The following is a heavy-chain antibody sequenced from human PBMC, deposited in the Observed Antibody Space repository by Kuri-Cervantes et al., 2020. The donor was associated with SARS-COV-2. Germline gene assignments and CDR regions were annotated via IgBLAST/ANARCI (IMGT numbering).Heavy chain of an antibody. CDR3: VRDGDHWNFDY. D-gene: IGHD1-1*01. CDR2: INPDGSYT. CDR1: GFTFSGHW. V-gene: IGHV3-74*01. J-gene: IGHJ4*02. Sequence: GGSLRLSCAASGFTFSGHWIHWVRQVPGKGLVWVSRINPDGSYTDNADSVKGRFTLSRDNAKNMLFLQMNSLRAEDTAVYYCVRDGDHWNFDYWGQGTLVTVSS.